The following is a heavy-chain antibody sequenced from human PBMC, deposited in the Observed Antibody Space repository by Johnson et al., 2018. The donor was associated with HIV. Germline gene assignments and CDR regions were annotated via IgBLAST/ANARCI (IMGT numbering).Heavy chain of an antibody. V-gene: IGHV3-11*04. D-gene: IGHD4-17*01. CDR2: ISRSGSTI. Sequence: VQLVESGGGLVKPGGSLRLSCAASGFTFSDYYMTWIRQAPGKGLEWVSYISRSGSTIYYADSVKGRFTISRDNAKNSLYLQMKSLRVEDTALYYCARPADYGDYSRDAFDIWGQGTMVTVSS. CDR1: GFTFSDYY. CDR3: ARPADYGDYSRDAFDI. J-gene: IGHJ3*02.